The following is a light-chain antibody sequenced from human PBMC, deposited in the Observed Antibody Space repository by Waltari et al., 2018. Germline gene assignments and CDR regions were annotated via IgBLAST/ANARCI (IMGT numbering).Light chain of an antibody. CDR1: QSINSW. V-gene: IGKV1-5*03. CDR3: QQYDTYGT. J-gene: IGKJ1*01. Sequence: DIQMTQSPSTLSASVGDRVTITCRASQSINSWLAWYQQKPGKAPKLLIYKASSLESGVPSRFSGSGSWTEFTLTISSLQPDDFATYYCQQYDTYGTFGQGTKVDIK. CDR2: KAS.